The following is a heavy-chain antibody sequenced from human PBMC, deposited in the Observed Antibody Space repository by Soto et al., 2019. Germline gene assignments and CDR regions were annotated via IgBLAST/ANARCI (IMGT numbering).Heavy chain of an antibody. CDR2: IYSGGST. CDR3: ARDREGRYCSGGSCSLHYYYYMDV. D-gene: IGHD2-15*01. J-gene: IGHJ6*03. Sequence: GGSLRLSCAASGFTVSSNYMSWVRQAPGKGLEWVSVIYSGGSTYYADSVKGRFTISRDNSKNTLYLQMNSLRAEDTAVYYCARDREGRYCSGGSCSLHYYYYMDVWGKGTTVTVSS. CDR1: GFTVSSNY. V-gene: IGHV3-66*01.